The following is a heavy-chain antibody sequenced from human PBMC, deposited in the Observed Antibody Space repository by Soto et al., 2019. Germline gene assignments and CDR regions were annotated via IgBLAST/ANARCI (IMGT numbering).Heavy chain of an antibody. CDR2: IYHSGST. J-gene: IGHJ4*02. CDR1: GGPISSGGYS. V-gene: IGHV4-30-2*01. CDR3: ARTTSSWYGMYYFDC. D-gene: IGHD6-13*01. Sequence: SETLSLTCAVSGGPISSGGYSWSWIRQPPGKGLEWIGYIYHSGSTYYNPSLKSRVTISVDRSKNQFSLKLSSVTAADTAVYYCARTTSSWYGMYYFDCWGQGTLVTVSS.